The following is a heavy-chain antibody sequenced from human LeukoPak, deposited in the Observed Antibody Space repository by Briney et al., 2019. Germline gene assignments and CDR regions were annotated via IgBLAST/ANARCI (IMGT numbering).Heavy chain of an antibody. J-gene: IGHJ4*02. CDR2: ITTGGPNT. Sequence: GGSLRLSCTASGFTFSSYTMSWVRQASGKGLKWVSTITTGGPNTYYADSVKGRFTVSRDDSKNTLYLQMNSLRAEDTAVYYCAKDGGLWVSAHWGDSWGRGTLVTVSS. CDR1: GFTFSSYT. V-gene: IGHV3-23*01. CDR3: AKDGGLWVSAHWGDS. D-gene: IGHD7-27*01.